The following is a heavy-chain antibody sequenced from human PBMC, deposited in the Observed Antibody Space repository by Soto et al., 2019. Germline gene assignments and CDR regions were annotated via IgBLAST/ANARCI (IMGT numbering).Heavy chain of an antibody. V-gene: IGHV5-10-1*01. Sequence: PGESLKISCKGSGYSFTSYWISWVRQMPGKGLEWMGRIDPSDSYTNYSPSFQGHVTISADKSISTAYLQWSSLKASDTAMYYCARLTGTTRRYNWFDPWGQGSLVTVPS. CDR1: GYSFTSYW. CDR3: ARLTGTTRRYNWFDP. D-gene: IGHD1-7*01. J-gene: IGHJ5*02. CDR2: IDPSDSYT.